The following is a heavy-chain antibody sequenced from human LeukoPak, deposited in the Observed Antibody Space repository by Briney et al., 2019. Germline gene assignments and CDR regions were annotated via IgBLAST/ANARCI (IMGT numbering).Heavy chain of an antibody. V-gene: IGHV1-69*13. CDR1: GGTFSSYA. J-gene: IGHJ2*01. CDR2: IIPIFGTA. D-gene: IGHD3-3*01. Sequence: GASVKVSCKASGGTFSSYAISWVRQAPGQGLEWMGGIIPIFGTANYAQKFQGRVTITADESTSTAYMELSSLRSEDTAVYYCARVHTIFGAGHWYFDLWGRGHLVTVSS. CDR3: ARVHTIFGAGHWYFDL.